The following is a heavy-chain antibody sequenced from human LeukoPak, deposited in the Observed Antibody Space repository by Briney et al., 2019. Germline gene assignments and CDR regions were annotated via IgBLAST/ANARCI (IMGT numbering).Heavy chain of an antibody. D-gene: IGHD3-22*01. J-gene: IGHJ4*02. Sequence: GGSLRLSCAASGFSFDDYAMHWVRQAPGKGLEWVSGISWNSGSIGYADSVKGRFTISRDNAKHSLHLQMNNLRADDTALYYCAKEPYYHSSAPLAFHHWGQGTLVTVSS. CDR2: ISWNSGSI. V-gene: IGHV3-9*01. CDR1: GFSFDDYA. CDR3: AKEPYYHSSAPLAFHH.